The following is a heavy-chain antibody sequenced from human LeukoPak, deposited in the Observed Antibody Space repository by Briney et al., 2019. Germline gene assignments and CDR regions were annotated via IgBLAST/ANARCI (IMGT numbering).Heavy chain of an antibody. CDR1: GFTFSSYS. D-gene: IGHD3-10*01. CDR2: ISSSSSYI. Sequence: PGGSLRLSCAASGFTFSSYSMNWVRQAPGKGLEWVSSISSSSSYIYYADSVKGRFTISRDNAKNSLYLQMNSLRAEDTAVYYCARDGTPLGEFDYWGQGTLVTVSS. V-gene: IGHV3-21*01. CDR3: ARDGTPLGEFDY. J-gene: IGHJ4*02.